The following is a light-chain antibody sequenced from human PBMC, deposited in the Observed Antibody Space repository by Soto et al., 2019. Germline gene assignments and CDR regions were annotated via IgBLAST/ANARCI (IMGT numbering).Light chain of an antibody. V-gene: IGKV3-20*01. CDR3: QQYGSSPLT. CDR2: GAS. Sequence: EIVLTQSPGTLSLSPGERATLSCRASQFLSSYLAWYQQKPGQAPRLLIYGASSRASGIPDRFSGSWSGTDFTLTISRLEPEDFVVYYCQQYGSSPLTFGGGTKVDIK. CDR1: QFLSSY. J-gene: IGKJ4*01.